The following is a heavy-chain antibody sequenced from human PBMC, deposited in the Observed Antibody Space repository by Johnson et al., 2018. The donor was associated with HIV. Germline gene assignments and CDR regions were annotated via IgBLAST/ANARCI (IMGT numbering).Heavy chain of an antibody. V-gene: IGHV3-66*01. D-gene: IGHD3-16*01. CDR3: ARVTPQRGGNDAFDI. CDR2: IYSDGSI. J-gene: IGHJ3*02. CDR1: GFTFSSYA. Sequence: VQLVESGGGLVQPGGSLRLSCAASGFTFSSYAMHWVRQAPGKGLEWVSVIYSDGSIYYADSVKGRCTISRDNSKNTLYLQMNSPRAEDTAVYYCARVTPQRGGNDAFDIWGQGTMVTVSS.